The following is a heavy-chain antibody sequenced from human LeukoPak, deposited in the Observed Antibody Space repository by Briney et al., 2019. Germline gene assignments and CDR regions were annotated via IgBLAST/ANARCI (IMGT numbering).Heavy chain of an antibody. CDR3: ARLYQTIHDY. J-gene: IGHJ4*02. CDR1: GYTFTSYD. V-gene: IGHV1-18*01. D-gene: IGHD2/OR15-2a*01. CDR2: ISAYNGNT. Sequence: ASVKVSCKASGYTFTSYDINWVRQATGQGLEWMGWISAYNGNTNYAQKLQGRVTMTTDTSTSTAYMELRSLRSDDTAVYYCARLYQTIHDYWGQGTLVTVSS.